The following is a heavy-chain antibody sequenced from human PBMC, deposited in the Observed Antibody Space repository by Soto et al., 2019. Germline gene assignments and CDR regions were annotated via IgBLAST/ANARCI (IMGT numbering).Heavy chain of an antibody. D-gene: IGHD6-19*01. CDR1: GYTFTSYG. CDR2: ISAYNGNT. Sequence: ASVKVSCKASGYTFTSYGISWVRQAPGQGLEWMGWISAYNGNTNYAQKLQGRVTMTTDTSTSTAYMELRSLRSDDTAVYYCARAAVAGTPQSNWFDPWGQGTLVTVSS. J-gene: IGHJ5*02. CDR3: ARAAVAGTPQSNWFDP. V-gene: IGHV1-18*01.